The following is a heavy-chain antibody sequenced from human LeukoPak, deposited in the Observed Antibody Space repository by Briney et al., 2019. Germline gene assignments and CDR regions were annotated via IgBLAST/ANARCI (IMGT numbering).Heavy chain of an antibody. V-gene: IGHV3-30*04. CDR1: GVTFSSYA. CDR3: AIRWYFDL. CDR2: ISYDGSNK. Sequence: GGSLRLSCAASGVTFSSYAMHWVRQAPGKGLEWGAVISYDGSNKYYADSVKGRFTISRDNSKSTLYLQMNSLRTEDTAVYYCAIRWYFDLWGRGTLVTVSS. J-gene: IGHJ2*01.